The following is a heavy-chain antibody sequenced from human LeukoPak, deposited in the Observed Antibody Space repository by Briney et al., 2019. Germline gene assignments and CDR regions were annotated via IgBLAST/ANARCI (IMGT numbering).Heavy chain of an antibody. V-gene: IGHV4-39*01. Sequence: SETLSLTCTVSGGSISSSSYSWGWIRQPPGKGLEWIGSIYYSGSTYYSPSLKSRVTISVDTSKNQFSLKLSSVTAADTAVYYCARGGNLVDTAMVDYYFDYWGQGTLVTVSS. D-gene: IGHD5-18*01. J-gene: IGHJ4*02. CDR2: IYYSGST. CDR3: ARGGNLVDTAMVDYYFDY. CDR1: GGSISSSSYS.